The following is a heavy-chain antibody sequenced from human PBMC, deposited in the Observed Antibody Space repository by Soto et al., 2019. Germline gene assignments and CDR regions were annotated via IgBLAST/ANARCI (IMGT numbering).Heavy chain of an antibody. D-gene: IGHD5-18*01. J-gene: IGHJ4*02. CDR1: GYSFTSYW. CDR3: ARWGYSYGPYTRVLDY. Sequence: EVQLVQSGAEVKKLGESLKISCKGSGYSFTSYWIGWVRQMPGKGLEWMGIIYPGDSDTRYSPSFQGQVTISADKSISTAYLQWSSLKASDTAMYYCARWGYSYGPYTRVLDYWGQGTLVTVSS. CDR2: IYPGDSDT. V-gene: IGHV5-51*01.